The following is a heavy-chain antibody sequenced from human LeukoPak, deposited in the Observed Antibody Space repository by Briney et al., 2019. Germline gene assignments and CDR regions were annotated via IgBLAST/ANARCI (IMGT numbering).Heavy chain of an antibody. J-gene: IGHJ4*02. V-gene: IGHV1-2*02. Sequence: GASVKVSCKASGYTFTGYYMHWVRQAPGQGLEWMGWINPNSGGTNYAQKFQGRVTMTRDTSISTAYMELSRLRSDDTAVYYCARDFEKTYYYDSSGYAISDYWGLGTLVTVSS. D-gene: IGHD3-22*01. CDR3: ARDFEKTYYYDSSGYAISDY. CDR1: GYTFTGYY. CDR2: INPNSGGT.